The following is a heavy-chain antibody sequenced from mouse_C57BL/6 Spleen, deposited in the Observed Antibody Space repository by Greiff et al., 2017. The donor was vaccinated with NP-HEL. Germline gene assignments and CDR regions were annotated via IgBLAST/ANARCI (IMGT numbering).Heavy chain of an antibody. Sequence: VQLQQPGAELVKPGASVKLSCKASGYTFTSYWMQWVKQRPGQGLEWIGEIDPSDSYTNYNQKFKGKATLTVDTSSSTAYMQLSSLTSEDSAVYYCARKGYSNYLTGYWGQGTTLTVSS. CDR2: IDPSDSYT. J-gene: IGHJ2*01. CDR1: GYTFTSYW. D-gene: IGHD2-5*01. V-gene: IGHV1-50*01. CDR3: ARKGYSNYLTGY.